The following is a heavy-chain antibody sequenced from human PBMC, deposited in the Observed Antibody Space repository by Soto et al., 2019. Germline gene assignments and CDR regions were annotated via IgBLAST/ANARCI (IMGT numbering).Heavy chain of an antibody. D-gene: IGHD1-7*01. CDR1: SGSISSSEW. J-gene: IGHJ6*03. CDR2: INHRGPT. V-gene: IGHV4-4*02. CDR3: ARENRGTIHPYDYYMDV. Sequence: QVHLEESGPGLVKPSGTLSLTCAVSSGSISSSEWWTGVRQPPGKGLKWIGEINHRGPTNYNPSLKSRTLISVDKSQNQFALRLISVTAADTAVYYCARENRGTIHPYDYYMDVWGKGAPVTVSS.